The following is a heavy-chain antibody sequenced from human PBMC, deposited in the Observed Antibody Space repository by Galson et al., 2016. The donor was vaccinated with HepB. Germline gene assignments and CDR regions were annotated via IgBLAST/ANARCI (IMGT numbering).Heavy chain of an antibody. J-gene: IGHJ4*02. CDR2: ISESGFST. CDR1: GFTFNNHA. D-gene: IGHD5-12*01. V-gene: IGHV3-23*01. Sequence: SLRLSCAASGFTFNNHAMSWVRQAPGKGLEWVSGISESGFSTYYADSVKGRFTISRDYSKTTLNLQMNSLRVDDTATYYCARYSGTWFHFDNWGQGILVTVSS. CDR3: ARYSGTWFHFDN.